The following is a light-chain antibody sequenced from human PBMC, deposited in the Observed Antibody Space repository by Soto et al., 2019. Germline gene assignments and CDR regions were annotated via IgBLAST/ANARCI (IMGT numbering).Light chain of an antibody. Sequence: VMTLSPATLSVSPGERATLSCRASESVSSNLAWYQQRPGQAPRLLIYGASTRATDTPVRFRGSGSGTEFTLTISSLQSEDFAVYYCQQYNNWPPSIIFGQGTRLEIK. CDR3: QQYNNWPPSII. J-gene: IGKJ5*01. CDR2: GAS. CDR1: ESVSSN. V-gene: IGKV3-15*01.